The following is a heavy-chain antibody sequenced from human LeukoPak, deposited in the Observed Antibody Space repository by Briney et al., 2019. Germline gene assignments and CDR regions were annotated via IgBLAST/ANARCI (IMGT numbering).Heavy chain of an antibody. CDR3: SRESGPYSPFGH. CDR2: ITGSGGST. V-gene: IGHV3-23*01. CDR1: GFSFSDYA. J-gene: IGHJ4*02. D-gene: IGHD1-26*01. Sequence: GGSLRLSCAASGFSFSDYAMNWVRQAPGKGLEWVSAITGSGGSTFYADSVKGRFTVSRDNYKNTLYLQRHRLTAEDTGVYYCSRESGPYSPFGHWGQGILVTVTT.